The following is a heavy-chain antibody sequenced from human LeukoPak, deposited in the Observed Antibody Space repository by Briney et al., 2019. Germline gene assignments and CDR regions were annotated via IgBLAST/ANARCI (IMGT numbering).Heavy chain of an antibody. CDR1: GFTFSNYA. J-gene: IGHJ4*02. D-gene: IGHD4-23*01. Sequence: GGSLRLSCAVSGFTFSNYAMTWVRQAPGKGLEWVSGIGASGTGTYYADSVRGRFTISRDDSKNTLYVQMNSLRVEDTAVYYCAKHVYGGNLLPETWGQGTLVTVSS. CDR2: IGASGTGT. V-gene: IGHV3-23*01. CDR3: AKHVYGGNLLPET.